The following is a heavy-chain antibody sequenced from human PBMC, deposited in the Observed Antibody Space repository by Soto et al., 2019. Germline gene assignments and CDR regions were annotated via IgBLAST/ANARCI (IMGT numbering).Heavy chain of an antibody. Sequence: QLQLQESGPGLVKPSETLSLTCTVSGGSISSSSYYWGWIRQPPGKGLEWIGSIYYSGSTYYNPSLKSRVTISVDTSKNQFSLKLSSVTAADTAVYYCARLRYCSGGSCACDYWGQGTLVTVSS. V-gene: IGHV4-39*01. CDR1: GGSISSSSYY. CDR2: IYYSGST. J-gene: IGHJ4*02. CDR3: ARLRYCSGGSCACDY. D-gene: IGHD2-15*01.